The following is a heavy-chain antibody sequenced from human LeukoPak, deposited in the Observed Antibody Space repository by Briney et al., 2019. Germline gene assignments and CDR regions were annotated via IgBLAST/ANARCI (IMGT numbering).Heavy chain of an antibody. J-gene: IGHJ5*02. D-gene: IGHD1-1*01. CDR1: GGSISSYY. Sequence: PSETLSLTCTVSGGSISSYYWSWIRQPPGKGLEWIGYISYSGSTNFNPSLKSRVTISVDTSKNQFSLKLSSVIAADTAVYYCAREGTAGTNLNWFDPWGQGTLVIVSS. CDR3: AREGTAGTNLNWFDP. V-gene: IGHV4-59*01. CDR2: ISYSGST.